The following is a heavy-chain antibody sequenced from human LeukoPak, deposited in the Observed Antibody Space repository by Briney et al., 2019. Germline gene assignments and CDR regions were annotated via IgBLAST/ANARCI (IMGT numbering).Heavy chain of an antibody. CDR2: INPSGGST. V-gene: IGHV1-46*01. CDR1: GYTFTSYY. CDR3: ARDLYFGSGSYSILFDY. J-gene: IGHJ4*02. Sequence: ASVKVSCKASGYTFTSYYTHWVRQAPGQGLEWMGIINPSGGSTSYAQKFQGRVTMTRETSTSTVYMELSSLRPEDTAVYYCARDLYFGSGSYSILFDYWGQGTLVTVSS. D-gene: IGHD3-10*01.